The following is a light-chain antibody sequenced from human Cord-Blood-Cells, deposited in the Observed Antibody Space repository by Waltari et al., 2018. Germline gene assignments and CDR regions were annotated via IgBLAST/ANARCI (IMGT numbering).Light chain of an antibody. CDR2: EDN. J-gene: IGLJ3*02. CDR1: SGSIASTY. CDR3: QSYDSSNHWV. V-gene: IGLV6-57*03. Sequence: NFMLTQPHSVSESPAKTVTIPCTRSSGSIASTYMQWNQQRPGSAPTTVIYEDNQRPSGVPDRFSGSIDSSSNSASLTISGLKTEDEADYYCQSYDSSNHWVFGGGTKLTVL.